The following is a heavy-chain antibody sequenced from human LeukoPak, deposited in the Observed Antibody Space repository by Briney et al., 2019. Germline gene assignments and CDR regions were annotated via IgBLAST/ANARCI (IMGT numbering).Heavy chain of an antibody. V-gene: IGHV1-18*01. CDR3: ARSQYSYDSSGSLYFDY. Sequence: GSVKVSCKASGYTFSSYGISWVRQARGQGLEGMGWISGYNGNINYAQNLQGRVTMATDTSTSTAYMELRSLRSDDTAVYYCARSQYSYDSSGSLYFDYWGQGTLVTVSS. J-gene: IGHJ4*02. CDR2: ISGYNGNI. CDR1: GYTFSSYG. D-gene: IGHD3-22*01.